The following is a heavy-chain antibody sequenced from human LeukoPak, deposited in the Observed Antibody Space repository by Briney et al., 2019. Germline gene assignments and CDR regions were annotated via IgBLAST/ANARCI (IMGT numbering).Heavy chain of an antibody. CDR3: AKNWGVRAAATYRPVDY. D-gene: IGHD6-13*01. CDR1: GGTFSSYA. V-gene: IGHV1-69*05. Sequence: GASVTVSCKASGGTFSSYAISWVRQAPGQGLEWMGGIIPSFGTANYAQKFQGRVTITTDESTSTAYMELSSLRAEDTAVYYCAKNWGVRAAATYRPVDYWGQGTLVTVSS. J-gene: IGHJ4*02. CDR2: IIPSFGTA.